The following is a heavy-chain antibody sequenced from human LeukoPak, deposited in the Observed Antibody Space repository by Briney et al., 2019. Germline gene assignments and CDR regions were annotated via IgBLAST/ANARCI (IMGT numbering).Heavy chain of an antibody. CDR2: IYYSGST. CDR3: ARGKYGDYGRGTLGPWDY. CDR1: GGSISSYY. D-gene: IGHD4-17*01. J-gene: IGHJ4*02. V-gene: IGHV4-59*01. Sequence: PSETLSLTCTVSGGSISSYYWSWIRQPPGKGLEWIGYIYYSGSTNYNPSLKSRVTISVDTSKNQFSLKLSSVTAADTAVYYCARGKYGDYGRGTLGPWDYWGQGTLVTVSS.